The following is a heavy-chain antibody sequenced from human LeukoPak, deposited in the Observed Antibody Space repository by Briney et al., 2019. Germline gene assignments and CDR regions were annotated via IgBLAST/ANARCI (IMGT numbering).Heavy chain of an antibody. V-gene: IGHV3-66*01. J-gene: IGHJ4*02. CDR1: GFTVSSNY. Sequence: GGSLRLSCAASGFTVSSNYMSGVRQAPGKGLEWVSVIYNGGSTKYADSVKGRFTISRDNSKNTLYLQMNSLRVEDTAVYFCARASQWLAFDYWGQGTLVTVSS. CDR3: ARASQWLAFDY. D-gene: IGHD6-19*01. CDR2: IYNGGST.